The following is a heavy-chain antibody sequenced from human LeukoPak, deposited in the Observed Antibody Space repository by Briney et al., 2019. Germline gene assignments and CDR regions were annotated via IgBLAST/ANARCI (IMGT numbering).Heavy chain of an antibody. J-gene: IGHJ6*02. CDR1: GFTFSDYY. Sequence: GGSLRLFCAASGFTFSDYYMSWLRQAPGRGLEWISYISGSDFTINSESVKGRFTISSDNAKNSLYLQMVSLRAEDTAVYYCARWYYYGSYTMDVWGQGTTVTVFS. CDR3: ARWYYYGSYTMDV. V-gene: IGHV3-11*01. CDR2: ISGSDFTI. D-gene: IGHD3-10*01.